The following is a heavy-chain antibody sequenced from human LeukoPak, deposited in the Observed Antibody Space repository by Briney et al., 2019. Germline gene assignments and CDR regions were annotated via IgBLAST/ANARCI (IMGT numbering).Heavy chain of an antibody. J-gene: IGHJ3*02. CDR3: ARAPIVVVTAGAFDI. D-gene: IGHD2-21*02. V-gene: IGHV4-31*03. CDR1: GGSISSGGYY. Sequence: PSETLSLTCTVSGGSISSGGYYWSWLRQHPGTGLEWIGYIYYSGSTYYNPSPKSRVTISVDTSKNQFSLKLSSVTAADTAVYYCARAPIVVVTAGAFDIWGQGTMVTVSS. CDR2: IYYSGST.